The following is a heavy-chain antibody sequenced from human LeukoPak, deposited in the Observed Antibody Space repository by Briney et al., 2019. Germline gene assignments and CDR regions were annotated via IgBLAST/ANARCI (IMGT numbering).Heavy chain of an antibody. V-gene: IGHV1-2*02. J-gene: IGHJ6*02. D-gene: IGHD5-12*01. CDR1: GYTFTGYY. Sequence: ASVKVSRKASGYTFTGYYMHWVRQAPGQGLEWMGWINPNSGGTNYAQKFQGRVTMTRDTSISTAYMELSRLRSDDTAVYYCARDGSGYDSGYYYYGMDVWGQGTTVTVSS. CDR2: INPNSGGT. CDR3: ARDGSGYDSGYYYYGMDV.